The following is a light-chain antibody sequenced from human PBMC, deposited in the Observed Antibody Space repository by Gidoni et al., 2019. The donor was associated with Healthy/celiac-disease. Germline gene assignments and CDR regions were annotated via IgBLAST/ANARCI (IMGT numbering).Light chain of an antibody. CDR2: GAS. CDR1: HGVSSN. J-gene: IGKJ4*01. Sequence: EIVMTQSPATLSVSPGERATLSCRASHGVSSNLAWYQQKPGQAPRLLIYGASTRATGIPARFSGSGSGTEFTLTISSLQSEDFAVYYCQQYNNWPLTFGGGTKVEIK. V-gene: IGKV3-15*01. CDR3: QQYNNWPLT.